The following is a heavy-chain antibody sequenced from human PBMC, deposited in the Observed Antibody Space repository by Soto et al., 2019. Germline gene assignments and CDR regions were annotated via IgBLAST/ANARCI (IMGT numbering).Heavy chain of an antibody. V-gene: IGHV4-31*03. CDR1: GGSISSGGYY. J-gene: IGHJ6*02. D-gene: IGHD3-10*01. CDR2: IYYSGST. Sequence: TLSLTCTVSGGSISSGGYYWSWIRQHPGKGLEWIGYIYYSGSTYYNPSLKSRVNISVDTSKNQFSLKPSSVTAADTAVYYCARDRGLHYFGSGSYRPKNYGMDVWGQGTTVTVSS. CDR3: ARDRGLHYFGSGSYRPKNYGMDV.